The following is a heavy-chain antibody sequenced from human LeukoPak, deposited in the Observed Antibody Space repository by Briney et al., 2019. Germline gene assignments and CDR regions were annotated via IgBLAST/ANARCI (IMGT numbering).Heavy chain of an antibody. CDR1: GGSISSSSYY. CDR2: IYYSGST. CDR3: ARGGNSYGYKVFDY. J-gene: IGHJ4*02. V-gene: IGHV4-39*01. D-gene: IGHD5-18*01. Sequence: SETLSLTCTVSGGSISSSSYYWGWIRQPPGKGLEWIGSIYYSGSTYYNPSLKSRVTISVDTSKNQFSLKLSSVTAADTAVYYCARGGNSYGYKVFDYWGQGTLVTVSS.